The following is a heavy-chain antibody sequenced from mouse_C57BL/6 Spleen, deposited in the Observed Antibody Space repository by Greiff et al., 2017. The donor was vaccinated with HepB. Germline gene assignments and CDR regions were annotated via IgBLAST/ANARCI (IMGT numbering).Heavy chain of an antibody. CDR1: GYTFTSYW. Sequence: QVQLQQPGAELVKPGASVKLSRKASGYTFTSYWMQWVKQRPGQGLEWIGEIDPSDSYTNYNQKFKGKATLTVDTSSSTAYMQLSSLTSEDSAVYYCARDSNYDYFDYWGQGTTLTVSS. D-gene: IGHD2-5*01. CDR3: ARDSNYDYFDY. V-gene: IGHV1-50*01. J-gene: IGHJ2*01. CDR2: IDPSDSYT.